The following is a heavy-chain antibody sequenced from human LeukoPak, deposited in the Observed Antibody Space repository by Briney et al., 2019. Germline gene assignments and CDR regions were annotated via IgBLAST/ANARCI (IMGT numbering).Heavy chain of an antibody. CDR3: AKGYYCGSGSYSTFDY. V-gene: IGHV3-23*01. Sequence: GGSLRLSCAASGFTFSSHALSWLRQAPGKGLEWVSTISGSGGSTYYADSVKGRFTISRDNSKNTLYVQMSSLRADDTAVYYCAKGYYCGSGSYSTFDYWGQGTLVTVSS. D-gene: IGHD3-10*01. CDR2: ISGSGGST. J-gene: IGHJ4*02. CDR1: GFTFSSHA.